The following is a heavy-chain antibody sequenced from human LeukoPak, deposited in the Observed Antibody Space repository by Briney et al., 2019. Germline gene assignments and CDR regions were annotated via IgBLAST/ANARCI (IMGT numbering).Heavy chain of an antibody. V-gene: IGHV1-18*01. J-gene: IGHJ4*02. CDR3: ARYCSGGSCYLNDFDY. Sequence: ASVKVSCKASGYTLTSYGISWVRQAPGQGLEWMGWISAYNGNTNYAQKLQGRVTMTTDTSTSTAYMELRSLRSDDTAVYYCARYCSGGSCYLNDFDYWGQGTLVTVSS. CDR2: ISAYNGNT. CDR1: GYTLTSYG. D-gene: IGHD2-15*01.